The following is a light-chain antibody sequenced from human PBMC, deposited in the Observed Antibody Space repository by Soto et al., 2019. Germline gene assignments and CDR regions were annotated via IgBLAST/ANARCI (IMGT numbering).Light chain of an antibody. CDR1: QSISSW. Sequence: DIQMTQSPSTLSASVGDRVTITCRASQSISSWLAWYQQKPGKAPKLLIYDASSLESRVPSRFSGSGSGTEFTLTISSVQPDDFATYFCQQYSSYSPYTFGQGTKLEI. CDR2: DAS. V-gene: IGKV1-5*01. J-gene: IGKJ2*01. CDR3: QQYSSYSPYT.